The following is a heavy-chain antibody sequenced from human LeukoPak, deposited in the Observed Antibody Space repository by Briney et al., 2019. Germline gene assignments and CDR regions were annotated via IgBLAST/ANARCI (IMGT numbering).Heavy chain of an antibody. CDR2: IYYSGST. Sequence: PSETLSLTCTVSGGSISSYYWSWIRQPPGKGLEWIGYIYYSGSTNYNPSLESRVTISVDTSKNQFSLKLSSVTAADTAVYYCARGSRGVPFFDYWGQGTLVTVSS. J-gene: IGHJ4*02. V-gene: IGHV4-59*01. CDR3: ARGSRGVPFFDY. CDR1: GGSISSYY. D-gene: IGHD3-10*01.